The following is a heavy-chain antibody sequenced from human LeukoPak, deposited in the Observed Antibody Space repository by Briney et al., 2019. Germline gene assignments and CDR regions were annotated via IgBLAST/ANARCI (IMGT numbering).Heavy chain of an antibody. CDR2: IYYSGNT. V-gene: IGHV4-39*01. Sequence: PSETLSLTCTVSGGSISSSSYYWGWIRQPPGKGLEWIGSIYYSGNTYYNPSLKSRVTISVDTSKNQFSLKLSSVTAADTAVYYCARPSIAARDFDYWCQGTLVTVSS. CDR1: GGSISSSSYY. J-gene: IGHJ4*02. CDR3: ARPSIAARDFDY. D-gene: IGHD6-6*01.